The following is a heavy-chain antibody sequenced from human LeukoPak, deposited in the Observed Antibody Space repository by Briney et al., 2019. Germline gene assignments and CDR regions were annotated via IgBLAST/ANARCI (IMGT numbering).Heavy chain of an antibody. Sequence: SETLSLTCTVSGGSISTYYWSWIRQPPGKGLQWIGYIYNSGRTNYNPSLKSRVTISVDTSKNQFSLRLRSVTAADTAVYYCARTVGANWDLFDYWGQGTLVTVSS. CDR1: GGSISTYY. J-gene: IGHJ4*02. V-gene: IGHV4-59*01. CDR3: ARTVGANWDLFDY. D-gene: IGHD7-27*01. CDR2: IYNSGRT.